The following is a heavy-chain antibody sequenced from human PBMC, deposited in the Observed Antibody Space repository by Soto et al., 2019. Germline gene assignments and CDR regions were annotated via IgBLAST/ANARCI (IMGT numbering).Heavy chain of an antibody. CDR1: GFTFSTYA. CDR3: AKDKGGRYCSRTSCLYSFDY. CDR2: ISDSGST. V-gene: IGHV3-23*01. D-gene: IGHD2-2*01. J-gene: IGHJ4*02. Sequence: EVQLLESGGGLVQPGGSLRLSCTASGFTFSTYAMSWVRQAPGKGLEWVATISDSGSTYYTDYVKGRSTISRDNSKNTRDLEMNRLRAEDTAVYYCAKDKGGRYCSRTSCLYSFDYWGQGTLVTVSS.